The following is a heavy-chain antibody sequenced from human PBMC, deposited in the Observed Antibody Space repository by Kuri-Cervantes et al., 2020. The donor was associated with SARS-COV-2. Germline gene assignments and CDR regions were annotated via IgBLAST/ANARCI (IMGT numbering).Heavy chain of an antibody. V-gene: IGHV4-34*01. J-gene: IGHJ1*01. Sequence: SETLSLTCAVYGGSFSGYYWSWIRQPPGKGLEWIGEIYHSGSTYYNPSLKSRVTISVDTSKNQFSLKLSSVTAADTAVYYCARQGVVPAARIYFQHWGQGTLVTVSS. D-gene: IGHD2-2*01. CDR1: GGSFSGYY. CDR2: IYHSGST. CDR3: ARQGVVPAARIYFQH.